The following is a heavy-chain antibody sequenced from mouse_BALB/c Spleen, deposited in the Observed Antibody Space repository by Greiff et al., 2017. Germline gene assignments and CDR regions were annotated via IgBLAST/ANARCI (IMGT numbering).Heavy chain of an antibody. CDR1: GYTFSSYW. D-gene: IGHD1-2*01. Sequence: QVQLQQSGAELMKPGASVKISCKATGYTFSSYWIEWVKQRPGHGLEWIGEILPGSGSTNYNEKFKGKATFTADTSSNTAYMQLSSLTSEDSAVYYCARSTTATFAYWGQGTLVTVSA. V-gene: IGHV1-9*01. CDR3: ARSTTATFAY. CDR2: ILPGSGST. J-gene: IGHJ3*01.